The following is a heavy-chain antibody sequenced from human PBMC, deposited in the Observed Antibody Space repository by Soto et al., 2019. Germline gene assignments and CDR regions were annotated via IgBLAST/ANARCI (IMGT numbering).Heavy chain of an antibody. CDR2: ISSSSSYI. CDR1: GFSFSSDS. CDR3: ARDYCSSTSCYYP. V-gene: IGHV3-21*01. J-gene: IGHJ5*02. D-gene: IGHD2-2*01. Sequence: EVQLVESGGGLVKPGGSLRLSCAASGFSFSSDSMNWVRQAPGKGLECVSSISSSSSYIYYADSVKGRFTISRDNAKNSLYLQMNSLRAEDTAVYYCARDYCSSTSCYYPWGQGALVTVSS.